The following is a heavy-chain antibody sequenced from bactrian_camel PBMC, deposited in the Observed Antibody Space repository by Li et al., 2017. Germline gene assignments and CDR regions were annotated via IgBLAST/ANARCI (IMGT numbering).Heavy chain of an antibody. J-gene: IGHJ4*01. Sequence: LVESGGGSVQAGGSLRLSCAVSGYTYSSYCVGWFRQAPGKDREGVASIDTDGSTMYSDSAKGRFTISKDNAKNTLYLEMNSLKPEDTGMYYCAANFGPYCSGPYLARRANFLGQGTQVTVS. V-gene: IGHV3S55*01. CDR2: IDTDGST. D-gene: IGHD2*01. CDR1: GYTYSSYC.